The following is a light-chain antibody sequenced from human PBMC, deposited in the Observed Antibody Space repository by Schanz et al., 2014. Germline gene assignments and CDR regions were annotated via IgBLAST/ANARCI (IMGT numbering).Light chain of an antibody. CDR2: AAS. V-gene: IGKV3D-20*02. CDR3: QQRSNWPPGS. J-gene: IGKJ3*01. CDR1: QNIYSN. Sequence: EIVMTQSSGTLSVSPGERATLSCRASQNIYSNYLAWYQQKPGQAPRLLIYAASSRATGIPDRFSGSGSGTEFTLTISSLQSEDFAVYYCQQRSNWPPGSFGPGTKVDIK.